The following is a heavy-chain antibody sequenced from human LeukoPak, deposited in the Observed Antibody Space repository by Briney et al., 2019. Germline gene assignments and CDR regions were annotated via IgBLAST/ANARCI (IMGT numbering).Heavy chain of an antibody. D-gene: IGHD4-17*01. Sequence: SETLSLTCTVSGGSISSGHYYWSWIRPPPGKGLEWIGYIFKSGSTYYNPSLKSRVSISIDTSKNQFSLKLSSVAAADTAVYYCARVTAVTSVDYWGQGTLVTVSS. J-gene: IGHJ4*02. CDR2: IFKSGST. V-gene: IGHV4-30-4*01. CDR1: GGSISSGHYY. CDR3: ARVTAVTSVDY.